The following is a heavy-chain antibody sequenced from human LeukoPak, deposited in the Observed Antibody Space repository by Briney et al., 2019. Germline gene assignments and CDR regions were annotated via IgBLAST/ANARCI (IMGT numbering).Heavy chain of an antibody. J-gene: IGHJ4*02. CDR2: INGDGSST. Sequence: GGSLRLSCEASGFTFSSDNMNWVRQAPGEGLEWVSRINGDGSSTTYADSVKGRFTISRDNAKNTLNLQMNSLRAEDTAVYYCARVIGGHLSRLDYWGQGTLVTVSS. CDR3: ARVIGGHLSRLDY. CDR1: GFTFSSDN. V-gene: IGHV3-74*01. D-gene: IGHD3-16*01.